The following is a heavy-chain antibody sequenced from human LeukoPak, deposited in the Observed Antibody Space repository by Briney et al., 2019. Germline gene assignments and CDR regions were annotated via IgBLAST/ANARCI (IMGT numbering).Heavy chain of an antibody. CDR3: AREGFKAGDSSGYHGGPGFDP. J-gene: IGHJ5*02. D-gene: IGHD3-22*01. V-gene: IGHV1-8*01. CDR2: MNPNSGNT. CDR1: GYTFTSYD. Sequence: ASVKVSCKASGYTFTSYDINWVRQATGQGLEWMGWMNPNSGNTGCAQKFQGRVTMTRNTSISTAYMELGSLRSEDTAVYYCAREGFKAGDSSGYHGGPGFDPWGQGTLVTVSS.